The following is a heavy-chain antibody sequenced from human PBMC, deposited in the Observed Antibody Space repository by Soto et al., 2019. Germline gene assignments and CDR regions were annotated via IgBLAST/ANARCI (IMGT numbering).Heavy chain of an antibody. J-gene: IGHJ3*02. CDR2: ISYDGSNK. V-gene: IGHV3-30*18. Sequence: QVQLVESGGGVVQPGRSLRLSCAASGFTFSSYGMHWVRQAPGKGLEWVAVISYDGSNKYYADSVKGRLTISRDNSKKTLYLQKSTLRGEDTAVYYCAKDNGCGCDWRRGGDASEIWGQGTMVTVSS. D-gene: IGHD5-12*01. CDR3: AKDNGCGCDWRRGGDASEI. CDR1: GFTFSSYG.